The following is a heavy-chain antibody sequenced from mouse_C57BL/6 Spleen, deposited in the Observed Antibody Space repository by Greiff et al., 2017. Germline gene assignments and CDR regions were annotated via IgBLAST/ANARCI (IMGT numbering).Heavy chain of an antibody. Sequence: DVMLVESGGGLVKPGGSLKLSCAASGFTFSDYGMHWVRQAPEKGLEWVAYISSGSSTIYYADTVKGRFTISRDNAKNTLFLQMTSLRSEDTAMYYCARTTVAMDYWGQGTSVTVSS. CDR2: ISSGSSTI. CDR3: ARTTVAMDY. J-gene: IGHJ4*01. D-gene: IGHD1-1*01. CDR1: GFTFSDYG. V-gene: IGHV5-17*01.